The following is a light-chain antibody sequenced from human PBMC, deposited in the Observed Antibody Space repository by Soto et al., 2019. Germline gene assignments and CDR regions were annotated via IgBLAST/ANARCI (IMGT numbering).Light chain of an antibody. V-gene: IGKV3-20*01. CDR3: QQYGSFPLT. J-gene: IGKJ4*01. CDR1: QSVSSGY. CDR2: GAS. Sequence: EIVLTQSPGTLSLSPGERATLSCRASQSVSSGYLAWYQQKPGQAPRLLIYGASSRATGIPDRFSGSGSGTDFTLNISRLEPEDFEVYYCQQYGSFPLTFGGGTKVDIK.